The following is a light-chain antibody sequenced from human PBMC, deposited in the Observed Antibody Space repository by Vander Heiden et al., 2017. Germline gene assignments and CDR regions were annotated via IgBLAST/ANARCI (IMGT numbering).Light chain of an antibody. J-gene: IGLJ2*01. V-gene: IGLV2-14*03. CDR1: SSDVGTYNY. CDR2: DVS. Sequence: QSALTKPASVSGSPGQSITISCTGTSSDVGTYNYVSWYQQHPGKAPKLMIYDVSARPSGVSNRFSGSKSGNTASLTISGLQAEDETDYYCSSWTSSSTLAFGGGTKLTVL. CDR3: SSWTSSSTLA.